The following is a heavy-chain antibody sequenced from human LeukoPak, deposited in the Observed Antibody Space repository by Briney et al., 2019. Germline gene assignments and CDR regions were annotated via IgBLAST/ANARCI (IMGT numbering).Heavy chain of an antibody. Sequence: PGRSLRLSCAASGFTFSSYGMHWVRQAPGKGLEWVEVISYDGSNKYYADSVKGRFTISRDNSKNTLYLQMNSLRAEDTAVYYCAKFGYSYGFDYWGQGTLVTVSS. CDR3: AKFGYSYGFDY. V-gene: IGHV3-30*18. J-gene: IGHJ4*02. D-gene: IGHD5-18*01. CDR2: ISYDGSNK. CDR1: GFTFSSYG.